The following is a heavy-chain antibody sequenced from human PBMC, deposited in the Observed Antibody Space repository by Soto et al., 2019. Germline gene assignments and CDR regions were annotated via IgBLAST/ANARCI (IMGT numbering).Heavy chain of an antibody. CDR1: GFTFSRYS. CDR2: ISSSSSYI. Sequence: EVQLVESGGGLVKPGGSLRLSCAASGFTFSRYSMNWVRHAPGKGLEWVSSISSSSSYIYYADSVKGRFTISRDNAKNSLYLQMNSLRAEDTAVYHCARDYSGSGTTKDDFDIWGQGTMVTVST. D-gene: IGHD1-26*01. J-gene: IGHJ3*02. CDR3: ARDYSGSGTTKDDFDI. V-gene: IGHV3-21*01.